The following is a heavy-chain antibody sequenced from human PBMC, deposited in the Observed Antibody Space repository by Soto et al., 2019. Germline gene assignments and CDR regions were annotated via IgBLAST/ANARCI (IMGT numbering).Heavy chain of an antibody. J-gene: IGHJ5*02. CDR3: AKELLWFGVEKNWFDP. D-gene: IGHD3-10*01. Sequence: PGGSLRLSCAASGFTFSSYAMSWVRQAPGKGLEWVSAISGSGGSTYYADSVKGRFTISRDNSKNTLYLQMNSLRAEDTAVYYCAKELLWFGVEKNWFDPWGQGTLVTVPS. CDR1: GFTFSSYA. CDR2: ISGSGGST. V-gene: IGHV3-23*01.